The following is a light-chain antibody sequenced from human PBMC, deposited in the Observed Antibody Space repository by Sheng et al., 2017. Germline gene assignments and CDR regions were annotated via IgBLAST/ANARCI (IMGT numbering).Light chain of an antibody. CDR2: GAS. Sequence: NVLTQSPGTLSLSPGERATLSCRASETVSRFLAWYQQRPGQAPRLLIYGASSRVTGTPDRFSGSGSGTDFTLTISRLEPEDFAVYYCQQYNNWPITFGQGTRLEIK. CDR3: QQYNNWPIT. V-gene: IGKV3-20*01. CDR1: ETVSRF. J-gene: IGKJ5*01.